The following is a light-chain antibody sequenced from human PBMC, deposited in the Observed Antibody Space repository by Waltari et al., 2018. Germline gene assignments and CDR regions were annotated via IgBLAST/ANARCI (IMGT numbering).Light chain of an antibody. Sequence: EIVLTQSPGTLSLSPGERGTLSCRASQSVSRFLAWYQQKPGQAPRLLIYGASTRATGIPDRFSGSGSGTDFSLTISRLEPEDFAVYYCQKYDRLPATFGQGTKLEIK. CDR3: QKYDRLPAT. V-gene: IGKV3-20*01. CDR1: QSVSRF. J-gene: IGKJ1*01. CDR2: GAS.